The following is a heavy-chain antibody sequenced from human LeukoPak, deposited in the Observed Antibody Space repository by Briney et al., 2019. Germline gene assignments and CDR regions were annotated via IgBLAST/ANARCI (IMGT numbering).Heavy chain of an antibody. D-gene: IGHD2-8*01. V-gene: IGHV1-8*02. J-gene: IGHJ3*02. CDR3: ARNGPSADDAFDI. CDR2: INPNSGNT. CDR1: GYTFTGYY. Sequence: ASVKVSCKASGYTFTGYYMHWVRQAPGQGLEWMGWINPNSGNTGYAQKFQGRVTMTRNTSISTAYMELSSLRSEDTAVYYCARNGPSADDAFDIWGQGTMVTVSS.